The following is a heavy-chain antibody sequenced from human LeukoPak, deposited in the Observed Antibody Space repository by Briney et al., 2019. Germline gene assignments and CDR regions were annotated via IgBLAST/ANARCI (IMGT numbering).Heavy chain of an antibody. CDR2: ISYDGSNK. J-gene: IGHJ4*02. CDR1: GFTFSSYA. V-gene: IGHV3-30*04. D-gene: IGHD5-12*01. CDR3: ARGGGYSGYDFNYFDY. Sequence: TGGSLRLSCAASGFTFSSYAMHWVRQAPGKGLEWVAVISYDGSNKYYADSVKGRFTISRDNPKNTLYLQMNSLRAEDTAVYYCARGGGYSGYDFNYFDYWGQGTLVTVSS.